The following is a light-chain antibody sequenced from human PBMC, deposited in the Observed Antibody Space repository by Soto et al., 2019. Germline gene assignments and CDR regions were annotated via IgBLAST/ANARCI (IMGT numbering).Light chain of an antibody. CDR1: QSVSSSY. Sequence: EIVLTQSPDTLSLSPGERATLSCRASQSVSSSYLAWYQQKPGQAPRLLIYGASSRATGIPDRFSGSGSGTDFTLTISRLEPEDFAVYYCQQYGSSPPQTFGQGTKVEIK. CDR2: GAS. V-gene: IGKV3-20*01. CDR3: QQYGSSPPQT. J-gene: IGKJ1*01.